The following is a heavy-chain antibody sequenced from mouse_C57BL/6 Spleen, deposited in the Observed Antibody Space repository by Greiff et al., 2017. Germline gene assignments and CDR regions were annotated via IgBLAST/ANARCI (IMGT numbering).Heavy chain of an antibody. CDR2: INPNNGGT. V-gene: IGHV1-18*01. CDR3: ARKGHGSSHFDY. Sequence: EVQLQQSGPELVKPGASVKIPCKASGYTFTDYNMDWVKQSHGKSLEWIGDINPNNGGTIYNQKFKGKATLTVDKSSSTAYMELRSLTSEDTAVYYWARKGHGSSHFDYWGQGTTLTVSS. CDR1: GYTFTDYN. J-gene: IGHJ2*01. D-gene: IGHD1-1*01.